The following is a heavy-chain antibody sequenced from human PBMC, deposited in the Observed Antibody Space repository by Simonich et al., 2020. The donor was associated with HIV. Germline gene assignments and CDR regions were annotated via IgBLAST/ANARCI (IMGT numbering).Heavy chain of an antibody. Sequence: QVQLQQWGAGLLKPSETLSLTCAVYGGSFSGYFWSWIRQPPGRGREWIAEINHSGSTNYNPSLRRRLTISIDTSESQFSLYLSSVTAADTAVYYCARVAFHNHDSRYFDDWGQGTLVTVSS. D-gene: IGHD3-22*01. CDR3: ARVAFHNHDSRYFDD. CDR1: GGSFSGYF. CDR2: INHSGST. V-gene: IGHV4-34*01. J-gene: IGHJ4*02.